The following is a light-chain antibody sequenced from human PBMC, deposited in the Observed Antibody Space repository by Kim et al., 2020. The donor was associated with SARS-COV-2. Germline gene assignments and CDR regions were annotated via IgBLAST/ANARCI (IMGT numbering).Light chain of an antibody. V-gene: IGLV6-57*03. CDR3: QSYGARSQV. Sequence: GKTVTISCTPSSGSIDSNYVQWYQQRPGSAPITVIYEDDRRPSGVPDRFSGSIDRSSNSASLTISGLKPDDEADYYCQSYGARSQVFGGGTQLTVL. J-gene: IGLJ3*02. CDR1: SGSIDSNY. CDR2: EDD.